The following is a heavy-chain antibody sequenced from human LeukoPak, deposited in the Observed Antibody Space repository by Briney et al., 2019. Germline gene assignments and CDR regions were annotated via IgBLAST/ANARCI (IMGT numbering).Heavy chain of an antibody. J-gene: IGHJ3*02. CDR1: GFTFSNAW. CDR3: ARDYDSSGYSDAFDI. V-gene: IGHV3-15*01. D-gene: IGHD3-22*01. Sequence: PGGSLRLSCAASGFTFSNAWMSWVRQAPGKGLEWVGRIKSKTDGGTTDYAAPVKGRFTISRDDSKNTLYLQMNSLRAEDTALYYCARDYDSSGYSDAFDIWGQGTMVTVSS. CDR2: IKSKTDGGTT.